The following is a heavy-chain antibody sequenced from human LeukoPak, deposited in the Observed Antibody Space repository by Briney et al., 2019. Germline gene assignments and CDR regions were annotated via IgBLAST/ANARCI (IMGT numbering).Heavy chain of an antibody. CDR3: ARDGIPAAGPYYFNY. J-gene: IGHJ4*02. V-gene: IGHV3-30-3*01. Sequence: GGSLRLSCAASGFTLSTYSMHWVRQAPGKGLEWVAVISYDGSNKYYADSVKGRFTISRDNSKNTLYLQMNSLRAEDTAVYYCARDGIPAAGPYYFNYWGQGTLVTVSS. CDR1: GFTLSTYS. CDR2: ISYDGSNK. D-gene: IGHD2-2*01.